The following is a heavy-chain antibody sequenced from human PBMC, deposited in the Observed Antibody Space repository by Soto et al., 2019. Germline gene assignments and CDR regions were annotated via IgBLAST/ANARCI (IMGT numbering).Heavy chain of an antibody. CDR3: AREPEFSTIFGVVIPHYFDY. J-gene: IGHJ4*02. V-gene: IGHV1-18*01. CDR2: ISAYNGNT. D-gene: IGHD3-3*01. Sequence: ASVKVSCKASGYTFTSYGISWVRQAPGQGLEWMGWISAYNGNTNYAQKLQGRVTMTTDTSTSTAYMELRSLRSDDTAVYYCAREPEFSTIFGVVIPHYFDYWGQGTLVTVSS. CDR1: GYTFTSYG.